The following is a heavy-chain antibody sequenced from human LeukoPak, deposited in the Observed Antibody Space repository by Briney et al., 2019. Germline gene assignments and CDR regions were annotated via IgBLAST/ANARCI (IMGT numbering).Heavy chain of an antibody. CDR1: GFTFSSYG. CDR2: IRYDGSNK. V-gene: IGHV3-30*02. J-gene: IGHJ4*02. CDR3: ARVAEQQLGDYFDY. Sequence: GGSLRLSCAASGFTFSSYGMHWVRQAPGKGLEWVAFIRYDGSNKYYADSVKGRFTISRDNSKNTLYLQMNSLRAEDTAVYYCARVAEQQLGDYFDYWGQGTLVTVSS. D-gene: IGHD6-13*01.